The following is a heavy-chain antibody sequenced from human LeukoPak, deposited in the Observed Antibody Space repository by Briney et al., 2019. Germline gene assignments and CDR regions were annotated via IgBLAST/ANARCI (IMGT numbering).Heavy chain of an antibody. CDR3: ARYGYNSPYYFDY. CDR1: GGAISTYF. Sequence: SQTLSLTCTVSGGAISTYFWTWIRQPPGKGLEWIGYIYYSGSTNYNPSLKSRVTISVDTSKNQFSLKLSSVTAADTAVYFCARYGYNSPYYFDYWGQGTLVTVSS. V-gene: IGHV4-59*01. D-gene: IGHD5-24*01. CDR2: IYYSGST. J-gene: IGHJ4*02.